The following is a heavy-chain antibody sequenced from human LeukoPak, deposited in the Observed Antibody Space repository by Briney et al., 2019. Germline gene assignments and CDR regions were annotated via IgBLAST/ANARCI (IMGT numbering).Heavy chain of an antibody. V-gene: IGHV3-7*04. J-gene: IGHJ5*02. Sequence: GGSLRLSCAASGFTVSSFWMSLVRQAPGKGLEWVANIKQDGSEKYYVDSVKGRFTISRDNSKNTLYLQMNSLRAEDTAVYYCAKDFGANNWYNWFDPWGQGTLVTVSS. CDR3: AKDFGANNWYNWFDP. D-gene: IGHD1-1*01. CDR1: GFTVSSFW. CDR2: IKQDGSEK.